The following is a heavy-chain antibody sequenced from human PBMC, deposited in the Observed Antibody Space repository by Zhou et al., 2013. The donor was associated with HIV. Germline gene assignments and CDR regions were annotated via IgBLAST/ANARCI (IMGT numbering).Heavy chain of an antibody. D-gene: IGHD2-21*01. V-gene: IGHV1-69*13. CDR1: GGSFDSHA. Sequence: QVRLVQSGSEVKKPGSSIKVSCKSSGGSFDSHAVSWVRQAPGRGLEWMGGLIPIFRSVTYTQKFRGRVTIAADESSGTIYIQLQSLRSEDTATYYCARGSAESSGGYSDYYGLDVWGQGTTIIVSS. CDR3: ARGSAESSGGYSDYYGLDV. CDR2: LIPIFRSV. J-gene: IGHJ6*02.